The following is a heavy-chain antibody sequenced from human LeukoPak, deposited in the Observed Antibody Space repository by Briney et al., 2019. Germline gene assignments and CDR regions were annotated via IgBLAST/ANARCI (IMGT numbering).Heavy chain of an antibody. V-gene: IGHV1-69*13. CDR2: IIPIFGTA. CDR3: ARDPSMVRGENTPYFDY. J-gene: IGHJ4*02. CDR1: GGTFSSYA. D-gene: IGHD3-10*01. Sequence: GASVKVSCKASGGTFSSYAISWVRQAPGQGLEWMGGIIPIFGTADSAQKLQGRVTITADESTSTAYMDLSSLRSEDTAVYYCARDPSMVRGENTPYFDYWGQGTLVTVSS.